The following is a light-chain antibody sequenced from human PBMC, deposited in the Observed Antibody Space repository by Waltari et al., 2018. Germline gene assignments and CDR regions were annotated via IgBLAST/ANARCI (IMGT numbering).Light chain of an antibody. J-gene: IGKJ5*01. CDR1: QRVLSTSNNKNY. CDR2: WSS. CDR3: QQYYGYPIT. Sequence: DFVLTQSQDSLAVSLGERDTINCKSSQRVLSTSNNKNYLAWFQRKPGQPPKLLFYWSSTRESGVPDRFSGRGSGTNFTLTIISLQSDDAAVYYCQQYYGYPITCGQGTRLEIK. V-gene: IGKV4-1*01.